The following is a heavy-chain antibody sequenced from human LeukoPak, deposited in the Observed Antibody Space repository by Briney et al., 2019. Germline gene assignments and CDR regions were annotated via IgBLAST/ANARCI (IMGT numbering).Heavy chain of an antibody. CDR2: IYTSGST. Sequence: PSETLSLTCTASGGSIGSYYWSWIRQPAGKGLEWIGRIYTSGSTNYNPSLKSRVTMSVDTSKNQFSLKLSSVTAADTAVYYCARDTPGYSSSWYTGGLYNWFDPWGQGTMVTVSS. CDR3: ARDTPGYSSSWYTGGLYNWFDP. D-gene: IGHD6-13*01. CDR1: GGSIGSYY. V-gene: IGHV4-4*07. J-gene: IGHJ5*02.